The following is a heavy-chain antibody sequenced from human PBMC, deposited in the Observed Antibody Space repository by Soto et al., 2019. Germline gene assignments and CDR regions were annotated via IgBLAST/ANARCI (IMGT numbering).Heavy chain of an antibody. CDR3: ARSPSFVVVQAANHYFDY. J-gene: IGHJ4*02. CDR1: GGSISSGGYY. V-gene: IGHV4-31*03. D-gene: IGHD2-2*01. Sequence: PSETLSLTCIVSGGSISSGGYYWSWIRQPPGKGLEWIGYIYYCVSTYYNPSLKSRVTISVDTSKNQFSLKLSSVTAADTAVYYCARSPSFVVVQAANHYFDYWGQGTLVTVSS. CDR2: IYYCVST.